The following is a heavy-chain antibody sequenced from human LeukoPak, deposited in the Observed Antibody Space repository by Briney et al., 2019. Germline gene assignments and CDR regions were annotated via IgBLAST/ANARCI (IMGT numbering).Heavy chain of an antibody. J-gene: IGHJ4*02. D-gene: IGHD5-12*01. CDR3: ARRNGGYDSFDY. V-gene: IGHV3-66*02. Sequence: GGSLRLSCAASGFTVSSNYMSWARQAPGKGLEWVSVIHSGGSTYYADSVKGRFTISRDNSKNTLYLQMNSLRAEDTAVYYCARRNGGYDSFDYWGQGTLVTVSS. CDR1: GFTVSSNY. CDR2: IHSGGST.